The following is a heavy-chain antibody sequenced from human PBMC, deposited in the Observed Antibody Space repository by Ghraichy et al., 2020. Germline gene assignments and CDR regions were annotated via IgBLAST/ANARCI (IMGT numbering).Heavy chain of an antibody. CDR3: ASTYASGNYFAFDY. J-gene: IGHJ4*02. CDR2: VYYSGST. CDR1: GGSISSYY. V-gene: IGHV4-59*01. D-gene: IGHD3-10*01. Sequence: SETLSLTCTVSGGSISSYYWSWIRQPPGKALEWIGYVYYSGSTHYNPSLESRVTISIDTSKNQFSLKLNSVTAADTAVYSCASTYASGNYFAFDYWGQGTLVTVSS.